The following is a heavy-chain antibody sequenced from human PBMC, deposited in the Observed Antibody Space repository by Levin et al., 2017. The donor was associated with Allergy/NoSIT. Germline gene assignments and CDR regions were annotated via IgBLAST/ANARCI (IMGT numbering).Heavy chain of an antibody. J-gene: IGHJ4*02. Sequence: ASVKVSCKASGYTFTSYGISWVRQAPGQGLEWMGWISAYNGNTNYAQKLQGRVTMTTDTSTSTAYMELRSLRSDDTAVYYCARVLASHYYDSSGYSDYWGQGTLVTVSS. CDR1: GYTFTSYG. CDR2: ISAYNGNT. V-gene: IGHV1-18*01. D-gene: IGHD3-22*01. CDR3: ARVLASHYYDSSGYSDY.